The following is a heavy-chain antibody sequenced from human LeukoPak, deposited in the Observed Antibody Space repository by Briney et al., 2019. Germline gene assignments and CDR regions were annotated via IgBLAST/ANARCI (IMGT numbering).Heavy chain of an antibody. V-gene: IGHV3-23*01. Sequence: GGSLRLSCAASGFPFRDYPMSWVRQAPGKGLVWVSDIGGSGGSTYYADSVKGRFTISRDDSKNTLYLQKNSLRSEDTTVYHCAKEGCTGTNCYINCWGQGTLVTVSS. D-gene: IGHD2-2*02. CDR2: IGGSGGST. CDR1: GFPFRDYP. J-gene: IGHJ4*02. CDR3: AKEGCTGTNCYINC.